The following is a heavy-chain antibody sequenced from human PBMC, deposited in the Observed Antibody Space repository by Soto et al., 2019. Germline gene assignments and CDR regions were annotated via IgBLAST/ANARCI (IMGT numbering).Heavy chain of an antibody. V-gene: IGHV3-21*01. CDR2: ISSSSSYI. J-gene: IGHJ4*02. D-gene: IGHD3-22*01. CDR1: GFTFSSYS. Sequence: GGSLRLSCAASGFTFSSYSMNWVRQAPGKGLEWVSSISSSSSYIYYADSVKGRFTISRDNAKNSLYLQMNSLRAEDTAVYYCATRDYDSSGYYLPFDYWGQGTLVTVFS. CDR3: ATRDYDSSGYYLPFDY.